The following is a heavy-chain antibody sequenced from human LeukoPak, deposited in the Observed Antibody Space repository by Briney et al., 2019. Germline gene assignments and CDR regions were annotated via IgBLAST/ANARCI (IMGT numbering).Heavy chain of an antibody. J-gene: IGHJ6*03. CDR2: IIPIFGTA. CDR1: GGTFSSYA. V-gene: IGHV1-69*05. Sequence: SVKVSCKASGGTFSSYAISWVRQAPGQGLEWMGGIIPIFGTANYAQKFQGSVTITTDESTSTAYMELSSLRSEDTAVYYCARDRIAAAGYYYYYMDVWGKGTTVTVSS. CDR3: ARDRIAAAGYYYYYMDV. D-gene: IGHD6-13*01.